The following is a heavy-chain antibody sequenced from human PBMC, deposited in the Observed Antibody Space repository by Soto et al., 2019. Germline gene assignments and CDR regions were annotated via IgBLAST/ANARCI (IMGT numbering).Heavy chain of an antibody. CDR3: ARSAYSSSWLYRRVYEPEQSYGMDV. J-gene: IGHJ6*02. V-gene: IGHV4-59*01. D-gene: IGHD6-13*01. CDR1: GGSISSYY. CDR2: IYYSGST. Sequence: SETLSLTCTVSGGSISSYYWSWIRQPPGKGLEWIGYIYYSGSTNYNPSLKSRVTISVDTSKNQFSLKLSSVTAADTAVYYCARSAYSSSWLYRRVYEPEQSYGMDVWGQGTTVTVSS.